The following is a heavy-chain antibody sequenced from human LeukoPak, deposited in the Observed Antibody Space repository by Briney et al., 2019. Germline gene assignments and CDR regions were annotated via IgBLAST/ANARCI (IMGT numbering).Heavy chain of an antibody. Sequence: SGESLKISCKGSGYSFTSYWSGWVRQMPGKGLEWMGIIYPGDSDTRYSPSFQGQVTISADKSISTAYLQWSSLKASDTAMYYCARREPGDYGSYYFDYWGQGTLVTVSS. CDR3: ARREPGDYGSYYFDY. D-gene: IGHD4-17*01. J-gene: IGHJ4*02. V-gene: IGHV5-51*01. CDR1: GYSFTSYW. CDR2: IYPGDSDT.